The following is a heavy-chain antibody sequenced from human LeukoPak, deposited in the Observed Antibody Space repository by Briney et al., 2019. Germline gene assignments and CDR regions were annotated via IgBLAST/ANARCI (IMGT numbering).Heavy chain of an antibody. Sequence: GGSLRLSCAASGFTFNSYSMNWVRQAPGKGLEWVSYISSSTSTIYYLDSGKDRFTISRDNVRNSLYLQMNSLRAEDTAVYYWARSGTYAYFDYWGQGTLVTVSA. CDR1: GFTFNSYS. D-gene: IGHD1-26*01. CDR3: ARSGTYAYFDY. J-gene: IGHJ4*02. V-gene: IGHV3-48*01. CDR2: ISSSTSTI.